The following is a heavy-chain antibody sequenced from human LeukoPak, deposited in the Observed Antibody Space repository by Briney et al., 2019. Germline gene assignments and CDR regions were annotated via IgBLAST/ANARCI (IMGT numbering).Heavy chain of an antibody. Sequence: ASVKVSCKASGYTSTSYDINWVRQATGQGLEWMGWMNPNSGNTGYAQKFQGRVTMTRNTSISTAYMELSSLRSEDTAVYYCARVPFSIFGVVNPHPHWFDPWGQGTLVTVSS. CDR1: GYTSTSYD. V-gene: IGHV1-8*01. CDR3: ARVPFSIFGVVNPHPHWFDP. CDR2: MNPNSGNT. J-gene: IGHJ5*02. D-gene: IGHD3-3*01.